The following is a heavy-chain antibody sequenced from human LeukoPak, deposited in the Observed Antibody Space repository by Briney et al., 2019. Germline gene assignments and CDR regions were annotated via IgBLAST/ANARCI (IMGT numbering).Heavy chain of an antibody. Sequence: PSETLSLTCAVYGGSFSGYYWSWIRQPPGKGLEWIGEINHSGSTNYNPSIKSRVTISVDTSKNQFSLKLSSVTAADTAVYYCARGDDSNYYYYGMDVWGQGTTVTVSS. CDR2: INHSGST. CDR3: ARGDDSNYYYYGMDV. J-gene: IGHJ6*02. V-gene: IGHV4-34*01. D-gene: IGHD4-11*01. CDR1: GGSFSGYY.